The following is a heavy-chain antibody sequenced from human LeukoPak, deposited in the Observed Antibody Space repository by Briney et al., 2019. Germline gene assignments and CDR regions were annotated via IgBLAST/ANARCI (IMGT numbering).Heavy chain of an antibody. CDR3: AREPAYYDFWSRYPSPVFDY. J-gene: IGHJ4*02. Sequence: SETLSLTCTVSGGSISSSSYYWGWLRQPPGKGLEWIGSIYYSGSTYYNPSLKSRVTISVDTSKNQFSLKLSSVTAADTAVYYCAREPAYYDFWSRYPSPVFDYWGQGTLVTVSS. CDR1: GGSISSSSYY. V-gene: IGHV4-39*07. D-gene: IGHD3-3*01. CDR2: IYYSGST.